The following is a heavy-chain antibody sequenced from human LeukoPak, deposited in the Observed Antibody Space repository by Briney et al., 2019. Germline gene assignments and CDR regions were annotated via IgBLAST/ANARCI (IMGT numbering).Heavy chain of an antibody. CDR3: ARGVREYYYGSGSYQTRLDY. Sequence: GGSLRLSCAASGFTFSSYWMSWVRQAPGKGLEWVANIKQDGSEKYYVDSVKGRFTISRDNAKNSLYLQMNSLRAEDTAVYYCARGVREYYYGSGSYQTRLDYWGQETLVTVSS. V-gene: IGHV3-7*01. J-gene: IGHJ4*02. CDR1: GFTFSSYW. D-gene: IGHD3-10*01. CDR2: IKQDGSEK.